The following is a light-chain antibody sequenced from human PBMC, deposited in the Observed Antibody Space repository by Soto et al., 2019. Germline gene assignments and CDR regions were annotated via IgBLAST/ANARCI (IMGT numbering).Light chain of an antibody. Sequence: QSALTQPASVSGSPGQSITISCTGTSSDVGTYNYVSWYQQHPDKAPKLIIYGVTNRPSGVSNRFSGSKSGNTASLTISGLQAEDEAGYYCSSYTSSAFVVFGGGTKLTVL. V-gene: IGLV2-14*01. CDR2: GVT. J-gene: IGLJ2*01. CDR3: SSYTSSAFVV. CDR1: SSDVGTYNY.